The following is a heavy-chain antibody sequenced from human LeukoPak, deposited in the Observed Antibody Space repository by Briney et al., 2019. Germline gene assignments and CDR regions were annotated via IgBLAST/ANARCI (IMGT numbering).Heavy chain of an antibody. CDR2: INSHGSST. D-gene: IGHD7-27*01. V-gene: IGHV3-74*01. J-gene: IGHJ4*02. CDR3: VRLTGAEFDY. CDR1: GFNFSSYW. Sequence: PGGSLRLSCAASGFNFSSYWLHWVRQVPGKGLVWVSGINSHGSSTSYADSVKGRFTISRDNAKNTLHLQMNSLRAEDTAAYYCVRLTGAEFDYWGQGTLVTVSS.